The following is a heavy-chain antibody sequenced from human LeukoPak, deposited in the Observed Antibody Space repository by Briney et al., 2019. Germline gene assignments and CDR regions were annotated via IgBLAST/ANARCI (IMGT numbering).Heavy chain of an antibody. D-gene: IGHD2-15*01. Sequence: GGSLRLACAASGFTFSSFTMNWARQVPGKGLEWVSYISLGSSTMFYADSVKGRFTISRDNAKNSLYLQMNSLRDDDTAVYYCARVGNGRSWDYWGQGTLVSVSS. CDR3: ARVGNGRSWDY. CDR1: GFTFSSFT. V-gene: IGHV3-48*02. CDR2: ISLGSSTM. J-gene: IGHJ4*02.